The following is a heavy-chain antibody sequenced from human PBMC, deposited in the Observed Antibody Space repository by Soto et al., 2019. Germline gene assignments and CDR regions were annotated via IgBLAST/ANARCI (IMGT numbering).Heavy chain of an antibody. CDR2: INHSGST. Sequence: QVQLYQWGAGLLKPSETLSLTCAVYGESFSAYYWTWIRQPPGKGLEWIGEINHSGSTKYNPSLRSRGTVAGDTSKHQFPLKLSPVTAADTAMYYCARAREVVAARIYHYGMDVWGQGTTVTVSS. V-gene: IGHV4-34*01. J-gene: IGHJ6*02. CDR3: ARAREVVAARIYHYGMDV. D-gene: IGHD2-15*01. CDR1: GESFSAYY.